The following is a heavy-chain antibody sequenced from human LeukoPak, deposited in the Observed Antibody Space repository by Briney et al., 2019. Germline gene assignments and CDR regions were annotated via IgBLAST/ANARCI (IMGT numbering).Heavy chain of an antibody. CDR2: IYYSGST. J-gene: IGHJ2*01. V-gene: IGHV4-39*07. D-gene: IGHD2-2*03. Sequence: SETLSLTCTVPGGSISSSSYYWGWIRQPPGKGLEWIGSIYYSGSTYYNPSLKSRVTISVDTSKNQFSLKLSSVTAADTAVYYCARDGFQWYFDLWGRGTLVTVSS. CDR1: GGSISSSSYY. CDR3: ARDGFQWYFDL.